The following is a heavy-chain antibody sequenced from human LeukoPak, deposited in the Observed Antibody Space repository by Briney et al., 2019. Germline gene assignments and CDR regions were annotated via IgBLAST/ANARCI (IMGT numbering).Heavy chain of an antibody. J-gene: IGHJ4*02. Sequence: PSETLSLTCTVSGGSISSGSYYWSWIRQPAGKGLEWIGRIYTSGSTNYNPSLKSRVTISVDTSKSQFSLKLSSVTAADTAVYYCARDKWELYDYWGQGTLVTVSS. V-gene: IGHV4-61*02. CDR2: IYTSGST. CDR3: ARDKWELYDY. D-gene: IGHD1-26*01. CDR1: GGSISSGSYY.